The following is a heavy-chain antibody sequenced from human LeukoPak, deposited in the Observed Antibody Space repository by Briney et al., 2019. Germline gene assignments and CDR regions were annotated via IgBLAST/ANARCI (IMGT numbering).Heavy chain of an antibody. V-gene: IGHV5-51*01. Sequence: GESLKISCKGSGYSFTSYWIGWVRQMPGKGLEWMGIIYPGDSDTRYSPSFQGQVTISADKSISTAYLQWSSRKASDTAMYYCALQGIAAAGPYYFDYWGQGTLVTVSS. J-gene: IGHJ4*02. CDR1: GYSFTSYW. CDR2: IYPGDSDT. CDR3: ALQGIAAAGPYYFDY. D-gene: IGHD6-13*01.